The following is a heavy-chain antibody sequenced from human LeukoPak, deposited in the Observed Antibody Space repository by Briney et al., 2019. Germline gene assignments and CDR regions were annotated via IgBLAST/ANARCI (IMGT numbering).Heavy chain of an antibody. V-gene: IGHV4-59*11. CDR1: GGSISSHY. Sequence: SETLSLTCTVSGGSISSHYWSWLRQPPGKGLEWIGYIYYSGSTNYNPSLKSRVTISVDTSKNQFSLKLSSVTAADTAVYYCARVGGNLGFDYWGQGTLVTVSS. J-gene: IGHJ4*02. D-gene: IGHD4-23*01. CDR2: IYYSGST. CDR3: ARVGGNLGFDY.